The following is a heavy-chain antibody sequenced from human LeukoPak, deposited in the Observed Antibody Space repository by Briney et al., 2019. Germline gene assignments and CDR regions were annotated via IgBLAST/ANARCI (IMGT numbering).Heavy chain of an antibody. D-gene: IGHD4-17*01. J-gene: IGHJ4*02. CDR2: FYYTGSI. CDR3: VSGTTVTHFAY. V-gene: IGHV4-39*07. Sequence: SETLSLTCLVSGGSISSTSYYWGWIRQSPGRGLEWIGSFYYTGSIFDNRSLRSRVTISIDMSKNQFLLKLTSVTAADTAVYYCVSGTTVTHFAYRGQGTLVTVSS. CDR1: GGSISSTSYY.